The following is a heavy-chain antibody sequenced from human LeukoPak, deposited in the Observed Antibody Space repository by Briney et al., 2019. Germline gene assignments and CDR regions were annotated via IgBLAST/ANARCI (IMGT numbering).Heavy chain of an antibody. Sequence: GGSLRLSCAASGFTFSSYSMNWVRQAPGKGLEWVSSISSSSSYIYYADSVKGRFTISRDNAKNSLYLQMNSLRAEDTAVYYCARGYCSSTSCYPTSNDAFDIWGQGTKVTVSS. J-gene: IGHJ3*02. CDR3: ARGYCSSTSCYPTSNDAFDI. CDR1: GFTFSSYS. V-gene: IGHV3-21*01. CDR2: ISSSSSYI. D-gene: IGHD2-2*01.